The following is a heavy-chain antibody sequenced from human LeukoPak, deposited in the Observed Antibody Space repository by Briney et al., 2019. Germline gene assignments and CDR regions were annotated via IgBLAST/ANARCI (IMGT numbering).Heavy chain of an antibody. CDR2: INSDVSTT. CDR1: GFIFSNYW. J-gene: IGHJ6*03. CDR3: ASSLVGALDPNYMDV. V-gene: IGHV3-74*03. D-gene: IGHD3-9*01. Sequence: GGSLRLSXAASGFIFSNYWMHWVRQAPGKGLVWVSRINSDVSTTTYVDSVKGRFTISRDNAKNTLYLQMNSLRADDTAVYYCASSLVGALDPNYMDVWGKGTTVTVSS.